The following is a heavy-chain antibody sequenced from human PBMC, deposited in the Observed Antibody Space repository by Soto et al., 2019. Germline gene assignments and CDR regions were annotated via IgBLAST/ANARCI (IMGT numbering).Heavy chain of an antibody. CDR3: ATDRWTGAFDF. CDR1: DFTFSTYW. CDR2: IRQDGREI. D-gene: IGHD1-1*01. Sequence: LRLSCVASDFTFSTYWMAWLRQTPGKGLEFVANIRQDGREINYLDSGKGRFTISRDNAEKSLFLQMNSLRAEDTAVYYCATDRWTGAFDFRGQGTVVTVSS. J-gene: IGHJ3*01. V-gene: IGHV3-7*01.